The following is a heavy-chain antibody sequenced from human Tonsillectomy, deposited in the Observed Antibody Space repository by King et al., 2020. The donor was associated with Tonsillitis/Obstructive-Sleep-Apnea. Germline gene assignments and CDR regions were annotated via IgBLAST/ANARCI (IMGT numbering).Heavy chain of an antibody. V-gene: IGHV3-7*04. J-gene: IGHJ6*03. D-gene: IGHD2-2*01. CDR2: IKQDGSEK. CDR3: AREGYCSSTSCPFYYYYYYYMDV. CDR1: GFTFSSYW. Sequence: QLVQSGGGLVQPGGSLRLSCAASGFTFSSYWMSWVRQAPGKGREWVANIKQDGSEKYYVDSVKGRFTISRDNAKNSLYLQMNSLRAEDTAVYYCAREGYCSSTSCPFYYYYYYYMDVWGKGTTVTVSS.